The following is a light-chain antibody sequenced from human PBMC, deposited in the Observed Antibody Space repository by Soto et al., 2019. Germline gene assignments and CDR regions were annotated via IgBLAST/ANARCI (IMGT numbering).Light chain of an antibody. J-gene: IGLJ1*01. V-gene: IGLV2-14*01. CDR3: SSYTTSSTQV. Sequence: QSVLTQPASVSGSPGQSITISCTGTSSDIGGYKHVSWYQQHPGKAPKLMIYEVSNRPSGVSNRFSGSKSGNTASLTISGLQAEDEADYYCSSYTTSSTQVFGNGTKLTVL. CDR2: EVS. CDR1: SSDIGGYKH.